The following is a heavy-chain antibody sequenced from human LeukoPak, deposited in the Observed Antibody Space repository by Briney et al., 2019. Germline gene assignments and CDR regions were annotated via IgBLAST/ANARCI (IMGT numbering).Heavy chain of an antibody. V-gene: IGHV1-18*01. CDR3: ARDRGIAAAGPVDY. CDR1: GYTFTSYG. D-gene: IGHD6-13*01. J-gene: IGHJ4*02. CDR2: ISAYNGNT. Sequence: ASVTVSCTASGYTFTSYGISWVRQAPGQGLEWMGWISAYNGNTDYAQKLQGRVTMTTDTSTSTAYMELRSLRSDDTAVYYCARDRGIAAAGPVDYWGQGTLVTVSS.